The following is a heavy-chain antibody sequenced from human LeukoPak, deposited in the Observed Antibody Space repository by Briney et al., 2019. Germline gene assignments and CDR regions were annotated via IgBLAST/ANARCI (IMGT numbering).Heavy chain of an antibody. V-gene: IGHV3-23*01. CDR1: GGSISSYY. CDR2: ISGSGGST. CDR3: AKDHRGITMIAFDY. Sequence: EPSETLSLTCTVSGGSISSYYWSWIRQPPGKGLEWVSAISGSGGSTYYADSVKGRFTISRGNSKNTLYLQMNSLRAEDTAVYYCAKDHRGITMIAFDYWGQGTLVTVSS. D-gene: IGHD3-22*01. J-gene: IGHJ4*02.